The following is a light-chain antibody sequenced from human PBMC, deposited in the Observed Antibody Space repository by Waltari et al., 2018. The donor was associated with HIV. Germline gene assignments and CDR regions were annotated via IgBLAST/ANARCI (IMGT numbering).Light chain of an antibody. CDR2: GAS. CDR3: QQYNSWPPAWT. J-gene: IGKJ1*01. V-gene: IGKV3-15*01. CDR1: QSVSSN. Sequence: EIVMTQSPATLSVSPGDRATLSCRASQSVSSNLAWYQQRPGHAPRLLIFGASTRATGIPARFSGSGSGTEFSLTISSLQSEDFAVYYCQQYNSWPPAWTFGQGTNVEIK.